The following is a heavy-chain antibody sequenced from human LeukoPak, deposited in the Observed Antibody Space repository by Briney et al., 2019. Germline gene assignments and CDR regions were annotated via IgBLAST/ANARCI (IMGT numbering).Heavy chain of an antibody. CDR3: TRLQGGYGSFDY. V-gene: IGHV3-49*04. CDR2: IRSKAYGGTT. J-gene: IGHJ4*02. Sequence: GGSLRPSFTSSGFTFGDYAMSWVRQAPGKGLEWVGFIRSKAYGGTTEYAASVKGRFTISRDDSKSIAYLQMNSLKTEDTAVYYCTRLQGGYGSFDYWGQGTLVTVSS. D-gene: IGHD5-12*01. CDR1: GFTFGDYA.